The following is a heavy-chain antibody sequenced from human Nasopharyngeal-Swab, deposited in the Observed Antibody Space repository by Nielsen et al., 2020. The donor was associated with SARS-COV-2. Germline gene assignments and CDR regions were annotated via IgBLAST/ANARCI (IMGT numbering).Heavy chain of an antibody. CDR3: VRDDGGVPGIPETGPPGAF. CDR2: VNPNSGDT. CDR1: GYTFSDYY. D-gene: IGHD6-13*01. Sequence: ASAKVSCKASGYTFSDYYMHWVRQAPGQGLEWMGRVNPNSGDTIYAQEFQGRVTMTGDTSIGTAYMELRRLISDDTAVYYCVRDDGGVPGIPETGPPGAFWGQGTLVTVSS. J-gene: IGHJ4*02. V-gene: IGHV1-2*06.